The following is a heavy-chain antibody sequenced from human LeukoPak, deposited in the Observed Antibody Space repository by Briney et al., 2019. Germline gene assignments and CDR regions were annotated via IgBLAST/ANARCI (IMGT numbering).Heavy chain of an antibody. CDR3: ARAGFSALDAFDI. CDR2: IIPIFGTA. CDR1: GGTFSSYA. V-gene: IGHV1-69*05. Sequence: SVKVSCKASGGTFSSYAISWVRQAPGQGLEWMGGIIPIFGTANYAQKFQGRVTITTDESTSTAYMELSSLRSEDTAVYYCARAGFSALDAFDIWGRGTMVTVSS. D-gene: IGHD3-3*02. J-gene: IGHJ3*02.